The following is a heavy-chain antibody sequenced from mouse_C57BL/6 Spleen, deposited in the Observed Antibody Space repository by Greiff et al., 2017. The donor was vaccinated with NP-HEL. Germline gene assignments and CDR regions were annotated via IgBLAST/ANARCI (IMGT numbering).Heavy chain of an antibody. CDR1: GYTFTDYE. V-gene: IGHV1-15*01. CDR2: IDPETGGP. CDR3: TRRGRDYFDY. J-gene: IGHJ2*01. Sequence: QVQLKESGAELVRPGASVTLSCKASGYTFTDYEMHWVKQTPVHGLEWIGAIDPETGGPAYNQKFKGKAILTADKSSSTAYMELRSLTSEDSAVYYCTRRGRDYFDYWGQGTTLTVSS.